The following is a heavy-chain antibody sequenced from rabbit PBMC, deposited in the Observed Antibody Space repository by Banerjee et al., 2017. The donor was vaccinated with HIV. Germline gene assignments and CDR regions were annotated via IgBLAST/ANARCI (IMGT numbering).Heavy chain of an antibody. V-gene: IGHV1S40*01. CDR2: INSGSSGRT. J-gene: IGHJ4*01. D-gene: IGHD6-1*01. CDR3: ARSPIYAGYAGYGYALGYYFNL. Sequence: QSLEESGGDLVKPGASLTLTCTASGFSFSSSYWMWWVRQAPGKGLEWIGIINSGSSGRTYHANWAKGRFTITRSTSLNTVTLQMTSLTAADTATYFCARSPIYAGYAGYGYALGYYFNLWGPGTLVTVS. CDR1: GFSFSSSYW.